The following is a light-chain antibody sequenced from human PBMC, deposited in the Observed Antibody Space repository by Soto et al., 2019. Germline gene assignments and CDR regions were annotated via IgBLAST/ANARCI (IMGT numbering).Light chain of an antibody. CDR1: QGISNW. Sequence: DIQMTQSPSSVSASVGDRVTITCRASQGISNWLAWYQQKPGTAPKLLIYGASNLQSGVPSRFSGSGSGTDFTLTISSLGPEDFATYYCQQADSFPRTFGQGTKVDIK. V-gene: IGKV1-12*01. J-gene: IGKJ1*01. CDR3: QQADSFPRT. CDR2: GAS.